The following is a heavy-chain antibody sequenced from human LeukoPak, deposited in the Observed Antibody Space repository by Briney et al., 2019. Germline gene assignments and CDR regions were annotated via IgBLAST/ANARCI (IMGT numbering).Heavy chain of an antibody. CDR1: GYTFTSYG. Sequence: GASVKVSCKASGYTFTSYGISWVRQGPGQGLEWMGRISAYNGNTNYAQKLQGRVTMTTDTSTSTAYMELRSLRSDDTAVYYCARDRGSSWGYYYYYYYMDVWGKGTTVTISS. CDR3: ARDRGSSWGYYYYYYYMDV. V-gene: IGHV1-18*04. CDR2: ISAYNGNT. D-gene: IGHD6-13*01. J-gene: IGHJ6*03.